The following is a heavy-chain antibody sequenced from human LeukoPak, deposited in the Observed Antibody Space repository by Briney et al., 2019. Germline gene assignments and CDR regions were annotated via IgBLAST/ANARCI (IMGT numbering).Heavy chain of an antibody. Sequence: ASVKVSCKASGGTFSSYAISWVRQAPGQGLEWMGGIIPIFGTANYAQKFQGRVTITADESTSTAYMELSSLRSEDTAVYYRARRTAMVGYFDYWGQGTLVTVSS. D-gene: IGHD5-18*01. CDR1: GGTFSSYA. CDR3: ARRTAMVGYFDY. CDR2: IIPIFGTA. V-gene: IGHV1-69*13. J-gene: IGHJ4*02.